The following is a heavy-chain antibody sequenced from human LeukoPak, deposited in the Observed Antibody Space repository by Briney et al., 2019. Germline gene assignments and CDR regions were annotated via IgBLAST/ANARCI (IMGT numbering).Heavy chain of an antibody. D-gene: IGHD3-22*01. CDR2: ISGSGGST. CDR1: GFTFSSYA. V-gene: IGHV3-23*01. J-gene: IGHJ5*02. Sequence: GGSLRLSCAASGFTFSSYAMSWVRQAPGKGLEWVSAISGSGGSTYYADSVKGRFTISRDNSKNTLYLQMNSLRAEDTAVYYCAKAHRRYYDSSGYRFWFDPWGQGTLVTVSS. CDR3: AKAHRRYYDSSGYRFWFDP.